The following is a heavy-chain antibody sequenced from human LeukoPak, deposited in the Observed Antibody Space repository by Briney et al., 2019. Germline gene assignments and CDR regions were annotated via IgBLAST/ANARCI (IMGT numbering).Heavy chain of an antibody. D-gene: IGHD6-19*01. CDR3: ARECVSSGWYCIFYY. V-gene: IGHV3-30-3*01. J-gene: IGHJ4*02. CDR2: ISYDGSNK. Sequence: GGPLRLSCAASGFTFSSYAMHWVRQAPGKGLEWVAVISYDGSNKYYADSVKGRFTISKDNSKNTLYLQMNSLRAEDTAVYYCARECVSSGWYCIFYYWVQGTLVTVSS. CDR1: GFTFSSYA.